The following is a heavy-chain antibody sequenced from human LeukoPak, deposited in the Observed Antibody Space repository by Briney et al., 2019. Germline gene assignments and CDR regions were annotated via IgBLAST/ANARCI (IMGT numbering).Heavy chain of an antibody. Sequence: GGSLRLSCAASGFTFSSYAMHWVRQAPGKGLQWVAVISYDGSNKYYADSVKGRFTISKDNSKNTLYLQMNSLRAEDTAVYYCAREAAGGFIDYWGQGILVTVSS. V-gene: IGHV3-30-3*01. CDR2: ISYDGSNK. CDR3: AREAAGGFIDY. CDR1: GFTFSSYA. D-gene: IGHD1-14*01. J-gene: IGHJ4*02.